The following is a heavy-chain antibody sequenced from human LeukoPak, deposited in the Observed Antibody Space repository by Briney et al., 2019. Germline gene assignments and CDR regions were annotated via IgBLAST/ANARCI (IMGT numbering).Heavy chain of an antibody. D-gene: IGHD4-17*01. CDR1: GGSFSGYY. J-gene: IGHJ2*01. CDR2: INHSGST. CDR3: ASGTTVTTTYFDL. Sequence: SETLSLTCAVYGGSFSGYYWSWIRQPPGKGLEWIGEINHSGSTNYNPSLKSRCTISVDTPKNHFSLQLSSATAADTAVYYSASGTTVTTTYFDLWGRGTLVTVSS. V-gene: IGHV4-34*01.